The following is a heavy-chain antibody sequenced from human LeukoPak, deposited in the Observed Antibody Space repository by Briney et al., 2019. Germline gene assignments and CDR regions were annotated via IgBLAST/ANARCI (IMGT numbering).Heavy chain of an antibody. CDR2: IKQDGSEK. J-gene: IGHJ4*02. CDR1: GFTFTNNF. Sequence: GGSLRLSCAASGFTFTNNFMSWVRQVPGKGLEWVANIKQDGSEKTYADSVRGRFTIFRDNVKDSVYLQMNSLRAEDTAIYYCVKRKDHQYFDYWGQGTLVTVSS. CDR3: VKRKDHQYFDY. V-gene: IGHV3-7*03.